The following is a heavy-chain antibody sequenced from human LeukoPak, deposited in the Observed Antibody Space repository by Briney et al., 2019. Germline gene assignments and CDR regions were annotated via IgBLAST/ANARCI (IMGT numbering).Heavy chain of an antibody. CDR3: ARIGLGRDAYNSFAF. D-gene: IGHD5-24*01. CDR1: GFTFSNYD. CDR2: ISATTIYT. J-gene: IGHJ4*02. Sequence: AGGSLRLSCTASGFTFSNYDMTWVRQAPGKGLEWVSSISATTIYTFSADSVRGRFTISRDNVENSLYLQMNNLRGEDTGVYFCARIGLGRDAYNSFAFWGQGTLVTVSS. V-gene: IGHV3-21*01.